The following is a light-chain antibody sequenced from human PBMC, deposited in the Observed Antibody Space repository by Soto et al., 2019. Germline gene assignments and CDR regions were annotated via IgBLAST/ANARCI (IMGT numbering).Light chain of an antibody. CDR1: HSINRN. CDR3: QQYGSSPWT. J-gene: IGKJ1*01. Sequence: DIVMTQSPCFLSVYPGERVTLSCRASHSINRNLAWYQQKPGQGPRLLIYSASTRAAGIPDRFSGSGSGTDFTLTISRLEPEDFAVYYCQQYGSSPWTFGQGTKV. CDR2: SAS. V-gene: IGKV3-20*01.